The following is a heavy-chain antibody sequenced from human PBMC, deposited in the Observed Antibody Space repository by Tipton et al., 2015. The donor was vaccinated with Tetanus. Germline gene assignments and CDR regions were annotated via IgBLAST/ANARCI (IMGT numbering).Heavy chain of an antibody. Sequence: SLRLSCIGSGFTFSDYWMSWVRQAPGKGLEWVAIIQRNGGQTYYADSVKGRFTISRGADNSLYLQMTSLRVEDTALYYCARDRGEDWTNFYYMDVWGKGTTVTVSS. V-gene: IGHV3-7*01. D-gene: IGHD3/OR15-3a*01. J-gene: IGHJ6*03. CDR1: GFTFSDYW. CDR3: ARDRGEDWTNFYYMDV. CDR2: IQRNGGQT.